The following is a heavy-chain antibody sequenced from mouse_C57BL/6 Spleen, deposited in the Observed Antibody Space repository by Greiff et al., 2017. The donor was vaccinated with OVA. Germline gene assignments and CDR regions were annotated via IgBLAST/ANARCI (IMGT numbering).Heavy chain of an antibody. CDR3: ARNYYYGSSYYFDY. V-gene: IGHV2-2*01. J-gene: IGHJ2*01. Sequence: VQLVESGPGLVQPSQSLSITCTVSGFSLTSYGVHWVRQSPGKGLEWLGVIWSGGSTDYNAAFISRLSISKDNSKSQVFFKMHSLQADDTAIYYCARNYYYGSSYYFDYWGQGTTLTVSS. CDR1: GFSLTSYG. D-gene: IGHD1-1*01. CDR2: IWSGGST.